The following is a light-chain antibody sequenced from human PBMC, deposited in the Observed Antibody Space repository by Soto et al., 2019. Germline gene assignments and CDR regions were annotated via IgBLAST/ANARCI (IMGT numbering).Light chain of an antibody. CDR1: QSVGSD. CDR2: DIF. CDR3: QQYNSWPLT. Sequence: EIVMTQSPATLSVSPGERATLSCRASQSVGSDLAWYQQKPGQAPRLVIYDIFTTATGVPTRISGSRSATECTLTISSVQSEDFAVYYCQQYNSWPLTFGVGTKVESK. V-gene: IGKV3D-15*01. J-gene: IGKJ4*01.